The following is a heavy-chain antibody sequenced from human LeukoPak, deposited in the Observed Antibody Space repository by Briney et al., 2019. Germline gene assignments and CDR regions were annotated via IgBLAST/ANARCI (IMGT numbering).Heavy chain of an antibody. Sequence: GGSLRLSCAASGFNFRSFDMDWVRQAPGKGLEWVSYISSSVSTIYYADSVKGRFTISRDNAKNSLYLQMNSLRAEDTAVYYCAKLGGAEGYWGQGTLVTVSS. J-gene: IGHJ4*02. V-gene: IGHV3-48*03. CDR2: ISSSVSTI. D-gene: IGHD7-27*01. CDR1: GFNFRSFD. CDR3: AKLGGAEGY.